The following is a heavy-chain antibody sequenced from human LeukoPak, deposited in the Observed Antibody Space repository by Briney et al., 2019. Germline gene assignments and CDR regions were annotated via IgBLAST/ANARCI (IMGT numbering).Heavy chain of an antibody. J-gene: IGHJ4*02. CDR2: IYHSGKT. V-gene: IGHV4-30-4*08. Sequence: SETLSLTCTVSGGSISSGGYYWSWIRQPPGRGLEWIGYIYHSGKTYYNPSLKSRLNTSVDTSKNQFSLKLSSVTAADTAVYYRARPSDYGSGSPDYWGQGTLVTVSS. CDR1: GGSISSGGYY. CDR3: ARPSDYGSGSPDY. D-gene: IGHD3-10*01.